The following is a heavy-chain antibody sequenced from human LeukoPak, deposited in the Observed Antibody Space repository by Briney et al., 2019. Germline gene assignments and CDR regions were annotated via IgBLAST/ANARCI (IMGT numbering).Heavy chain of an antibody. D-gene: IGHD6-6*01. Sequence: GASVKVSCKASGYTFTGYYMHWVRQAPGQGLEWMGWINPNSGGTNYAQKFQGRVTMTRDTSISTAYMERSRLRSDDTAVYYCAREVEEAARGDYWGQGTLVTVSS. J-gene: IGHJ4*02. CDR3: AREVEEAARGDY. CDR2: INPNSGGT. V-gene: IGHV1-2*02. CDR1: GYTFTGYY.